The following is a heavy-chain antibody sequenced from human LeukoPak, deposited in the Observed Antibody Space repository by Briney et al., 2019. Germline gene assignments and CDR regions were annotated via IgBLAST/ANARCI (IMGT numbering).Heavy chain of an antibody. J-gene: IGHJ3*02. Sequence: GGSLRLSCAASGFTFSSYAMSWVRQAPGKGLEWVSAISGSGGSTYYADSVKGRFTISRDNSKNTLYLQMNSLRAEDTAAYYCAKDYDSSGFIDAFDIWGQGTMVTVSS. D-gene: IGHD3-22*01. CDR1: GFTFSSYA. CDR3: AKDYDSSGFIDAFDI. V-gene: IGHV3-23*01. CDR2: ISGSGGST.